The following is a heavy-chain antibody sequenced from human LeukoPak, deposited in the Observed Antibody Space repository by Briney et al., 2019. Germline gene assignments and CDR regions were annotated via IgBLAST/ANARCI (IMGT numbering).Heavy chain of an antibody. CDR2: IYYSGST. J-gene: IGHJ6*02. D-gene: IGHD3-10*01. V-gene: IGHV4-59*01. CDR3: ARGYGSGSYYYYYGMDV. CDR1: GGSISSYY. Sequence: PSETLSLTCTVSGGSISSYYWSWIRQPPGKGLEWIGYIYYSGSTNYNPSLKSRVTISVDTSKNQFSLKLSSVTAADTAVYYCARGYGSGSYYYYYGMDVWGQGTTVNVSS.